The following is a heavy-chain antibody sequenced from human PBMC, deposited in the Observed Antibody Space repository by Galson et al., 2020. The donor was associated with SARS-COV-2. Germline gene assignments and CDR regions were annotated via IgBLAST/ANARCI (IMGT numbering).Heavy chain of an antibody. J-gene: IGHJ4*02. Sequence: TGGSLRLSCAASGFTFSSYSMNWVRQAPGKGLEWVSSISSSSSYIYYADSVKGRFTISRDNAKNSLYLQMNSLRAEDTAVYYCAPMGDGYNSPYFDYWGQGTLVTVSS. CDR1: GFTFSSYS. CDR3: APMGDGYNSPYFDY. V-gene: IGHV3-21*01. D-gene: IGHD5-12*01. CDR2: ISSSSSYI.